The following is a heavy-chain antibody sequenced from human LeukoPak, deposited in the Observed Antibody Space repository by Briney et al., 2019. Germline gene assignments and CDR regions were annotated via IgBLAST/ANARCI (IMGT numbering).Heavy chain of an antibody. CDR1: GYTFTGYY. J-gene: IGHJ5*02. D-gene: IGHD2-15*01. Sequence: ASVKVSCKASGYTFTGYYMHWVRQAPGQGLEWMGRINPNSGGTNYAQKFQGRVTMTRDTSISTAYMELSRLRSDDTAVYYCARDNCSGGSCDWFDPWGQGTLVTVFS. V-gene: IGHV1-2*06. CDR3: ARDNCSGGSCDWFDP. CDR2: INPNSGGT.